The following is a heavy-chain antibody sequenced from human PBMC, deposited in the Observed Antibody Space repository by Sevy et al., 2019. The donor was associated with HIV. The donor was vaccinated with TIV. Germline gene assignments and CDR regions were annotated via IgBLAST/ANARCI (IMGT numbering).Heavy chain of an antibody. CDR2: ISSNSAYI. V-gene: IGHV3-21*01. J-gene: IGHJ4*02. CDR3: ARAVLEISTWRSDY. CDR1: GFTFSSYR. Sequence: GGSLRLSCADSGFTFSSYRMTWVRQAPGKGLEWVSCISSNSAYINYADSVKGRFTISRDNAKNLLYLQMDSLRAEDTAVYYCARAVLEISTWRSDYWGQGTQVTVSS. D-gene: IGHD1-1*01.